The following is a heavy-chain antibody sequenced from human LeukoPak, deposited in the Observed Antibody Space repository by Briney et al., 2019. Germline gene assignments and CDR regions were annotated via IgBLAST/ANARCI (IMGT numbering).Heavy chain of an antibody. D-gene: IGHD6-19*01. Sequence: KPSETLSLTCAVYGGSFSGYYWSWIRQPPGKGLEWIGEINHSGSTNYNPSLKSRVTISVDTSKNQFSLKLSSVTAADTAVHYCASGDGWSNAFDIWGQGTMVTVSS. CDR3: ASGDGWSNAFDI. CDR1: GGSFSGYY. V-gene: IGHV4-34*01. CDR2: INHSGST. J-gene: IGHJ3*02.